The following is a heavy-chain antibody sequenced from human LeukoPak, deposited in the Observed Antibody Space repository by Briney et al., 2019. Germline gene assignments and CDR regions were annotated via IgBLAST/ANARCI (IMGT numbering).Heavy chain of an antibody. J-gene: IGHJ6*02. CDR2: ISYSGRT. CDR1: GASIRSFY. D-gene: IGHD3-10*01. V-gene: IGHV4-59*01. CDR3: ARIFGSGSYFYYYGMDV. Sequence: SETLSLTCTVSGASIRSFYWSWIRQPPGKGLEWIGDISYSGRTKYNASLKSRLTISLETSKDQFSLKLTSVTAADTAVYYCARIFGSGSYFYYYGMDVWGRGTTVTVS.